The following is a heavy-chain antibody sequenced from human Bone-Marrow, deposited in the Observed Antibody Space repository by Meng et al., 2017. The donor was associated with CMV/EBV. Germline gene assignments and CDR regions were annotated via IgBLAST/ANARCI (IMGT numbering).Heavy chain of an antibody. CDR1: GFTFDDYA. D-gene: IGHD3-10*01. CDR2: IYYSGST. J-gene: IGHJ6*02. Sequence: ESLKISCAASGFTFDDYAMHWVRQPPGKGLEWIGYIYYSGSTNYNPSLKSRVTISVDTSKNQFSLKLSSVTAADTAVYYCARVPGQEYYYYYGMDVWGQGTTVTVSS. V-gene: IGHV4-59*01. CDR3: ARVPGQEYYYYYGMDV.